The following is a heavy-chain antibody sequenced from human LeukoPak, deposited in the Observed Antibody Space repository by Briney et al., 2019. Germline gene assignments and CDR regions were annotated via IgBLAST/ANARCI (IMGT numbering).Heavy chain of an antibody. CDR2: INPNSGGT. J-gene: IGHJ4*02. CDR1: GFTFTDYH. V-gene: IGHV1-2*06. Sequence: ASVKVSCKASGFTFTDYHIHWVRQAPGQGPEWMGRINPNSGGTNYAQNFQGSVTMTRDTSISTAYMELSRLRSDDTAVYYCARDYTNRRLDYWGQGTLVTVSS. CDR3: ARDYTNRRLDY.